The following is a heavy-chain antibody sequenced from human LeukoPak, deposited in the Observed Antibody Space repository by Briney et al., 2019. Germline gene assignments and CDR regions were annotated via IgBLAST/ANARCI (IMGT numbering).Heavy chain of an antibody. V-gene: IGHV3-30*02. CDR3: AKGGSASHNWFDP. Sequence: GGSLRLSCAASGFTFSDYGMHWVRQAPGKGLEWVAFIRNDGSNEYYPDSVKGRFTISRDNSRNTLYLQMNSLRPEDTAVYYCAKGGSASHNWFDPWGQGTMVTVSS. D-gene: IGHD2-15*01. CDR2: IRNDGSNE. J-gene: IGHJ5*02. CDR1: GFTFSDYG.